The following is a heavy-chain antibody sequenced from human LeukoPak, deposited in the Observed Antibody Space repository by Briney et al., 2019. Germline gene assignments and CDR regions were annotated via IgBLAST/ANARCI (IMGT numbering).Heavy chain of an antibody. V-gene: IGHV1-18*04. CDR2: ISAYNGNT. CDR1: GYTFTGDY. D-gene: IGHD2-15*01. CDR3: ATGYCSGGSCYSEDAFDI. J-gene: IGHJ3*02. Sequence: ASVKVSCKTSGYTFTGDYMHWVRQAPGQGLEWMGWISAYNGNTNYAQKLQGRVTMTTDTSTSTAYMELRSLRSDDTAVYYCATGYCSGGSCYSEDAFDIWGQGTMVTVSS.